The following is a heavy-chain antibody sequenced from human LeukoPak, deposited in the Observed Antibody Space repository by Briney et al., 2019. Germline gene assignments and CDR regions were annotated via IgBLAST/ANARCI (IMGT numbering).Heavy chain of an antibody. V-gene: IGHV1-8*01. CDR2: MNPNSGNT. D-gene: IGHD5-18*01. CDR1: GYTFPSYD. J-gene: IGHJ4*02. Sequence: GASVKVSCKASGYTFPSYDINWVRQATGQGPELMGWMNPNSGNTGYAQKFQGRVTMTRNTSISTAYMELSSLRSEDTAVYYCARGIQLWSPFDYWGQGTLVTVSS. CDR3: ARGIQLWSPFDY.